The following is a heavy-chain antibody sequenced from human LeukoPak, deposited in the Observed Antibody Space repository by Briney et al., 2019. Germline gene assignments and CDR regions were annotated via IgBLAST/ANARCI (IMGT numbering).Heavy chain of an antibody. Sequence: GSSVKVSCKASGYTFTSYAMNWVRQAPGQGLEWMGWINTNTGNPTYAQGFTGRFVFSLDTSVSTAYLQISSLKAEDTAVYYCARDDILTGRDAFDIWGQGTMVTVSS. J-gene: IGHJ3*02. CDR2: INTNTGNP. CDR3: ARDDILTGRDAFDI. CDR1: GYTFTSYA. V-gene: IGHV7-4-1*02. D-gene: IGHD3-9*01.